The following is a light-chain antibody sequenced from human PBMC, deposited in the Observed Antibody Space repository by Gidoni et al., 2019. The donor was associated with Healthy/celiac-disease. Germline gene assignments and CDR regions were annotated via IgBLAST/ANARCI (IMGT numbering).Light chain of an antibody. CDR1: QGISSY. CDR3: QQLNSYPPT. J-gene: IGKJ1*01. V-gene: IGKV1-9*01. Sequence: DIKLTQSPSFLSASVGDRVTITCRASQGISSYLAWYQQKPGKAPKLLIYAASTLQSGVPSSFSGSGSGTEFTLTISSLQPEDFATYYCQQLNSYPPTFGQGTKVEIK. CDR2: AAS.